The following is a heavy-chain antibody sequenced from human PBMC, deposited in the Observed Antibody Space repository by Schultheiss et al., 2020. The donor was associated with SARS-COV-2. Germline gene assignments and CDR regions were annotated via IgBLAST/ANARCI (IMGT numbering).Heavy chain of an antibody. D-gene: IGHD3-22*01. J-gene: IGHJ4*02. CDR2: ISSSSSYT. CDR3: ATNYYDSSGSDY. V-gene: IGHV3-11*06. Sequence: GGSLRLSCAASGFTFSDYYMSWIRQAPGKGLEWVSYISSSSSYTNYADSVKGRFTISRDNAKNSLYLQMNSLRAEDTAVYYCATNYYDSSGSDYWGQGTLVTVSS. CDR1: GFTFSDYY.